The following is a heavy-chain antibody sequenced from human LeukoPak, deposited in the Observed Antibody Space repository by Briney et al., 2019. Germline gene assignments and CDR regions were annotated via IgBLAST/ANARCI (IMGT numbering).Heavy chain of an antibody. CDR2: IYSGGST. D-gene: IGHD3-10*01. J-gene: IGHJ6*02. Sequence: GGSLRLSCAASGFTVSSNYMSWVRQAPGKGLEWVSVIYSGGSTYYADSVKGRFTISRDNSKNTMYLQMNSLRAEDTAVYYCGRASGDYYYGMDVWGQGTTVTVSS. V-gene: IGHV3-66*01. CDR1: GFTVSSNY. CDR3: GRASGDYYYGMDV.